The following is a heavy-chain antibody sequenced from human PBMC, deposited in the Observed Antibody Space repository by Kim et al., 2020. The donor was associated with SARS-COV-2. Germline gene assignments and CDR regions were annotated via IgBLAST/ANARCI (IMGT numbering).Heavy chain of an antibody. V-gene: IGHV3-74*01. CDR1: GFTFSSYW. CDR3: ARGYFVGVAADY. D-gene: IGHD2-21*01. CDR2: INSDGSST. Sequence: GGSLRLSCAASGFTFSSYWMHWVRQAPGKGLEWVARINSDGSSTSYADSVKGRFTISRDNAKNTLYLQMNSLRAEDTAVYYCARGYFVGVAADYWGQGTLVSVSS. J-gene: IGHJ4*02.